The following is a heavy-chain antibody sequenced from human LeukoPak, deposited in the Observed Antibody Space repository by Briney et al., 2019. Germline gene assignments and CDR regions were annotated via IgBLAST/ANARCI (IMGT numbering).Heavy chain of an antibody. CDR2: IKQDGSEK. D-gene: IGHD3-10*01. Sequence: GGSLRLSCAASGFTFSSYWMSWVRQAPGKGLEWVANIKQDGSEKYYVDSVKGRFTISRDNAKNSLYLQMNSLRAEDTAVYYCARGLNYYGSGSRQGFDYWGQGTLVTVSS. CDR1: GFTFSSYW. V-gene: IGHV3-7*05. CDR3: ARGLNYYGSGSRQGFDY. J-gene: IGHJ4*02.